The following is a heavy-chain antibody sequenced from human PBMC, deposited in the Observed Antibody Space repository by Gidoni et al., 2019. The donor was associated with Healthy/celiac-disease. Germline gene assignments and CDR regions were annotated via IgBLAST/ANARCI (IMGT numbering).Heavy chain of an antibody. CDR1: GYSFTSYW. Sequence: ELQLVKSGAEVKKTGASLTLSWKVSGYSFTSYWIVWVRPRPGKGLEWMGIIYPGDSDTRYSPSFHCQVTISADKSISTAYRQWSSLKASDTAMYYCARPHDGGELLSLGFDSWGQGTLVTVSS. D-gene: IGHD1-26*01. CDR2: IYPGDSDT. J-gene: IGHJ4*02. V-gene: IGHV5-51*03. CDR3: ARPHDGGELLSLGFDS.